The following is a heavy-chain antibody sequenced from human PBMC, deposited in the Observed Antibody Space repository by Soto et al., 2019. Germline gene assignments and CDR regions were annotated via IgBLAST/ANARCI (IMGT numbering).Heavy chain of an antibody. CDR2: ISDSGDST. D-gene: IGHD1-26*01. Sequence: GGSLRLPCVASGFTFGSSAMSWVRQAPGKGLEWVSGISDSGDSTYYADSVKGRFSISRDNSKNTLYLQMSSLRAEDTAVYYCAKHIVGTVPDYFDYWGQGTLVTVSS. CDR1: GFTFGSSA. CDR3: AKHIVGTVPDYFDY. J-gene: IGHJ4*02. V-gene: IGHV3-23*01.